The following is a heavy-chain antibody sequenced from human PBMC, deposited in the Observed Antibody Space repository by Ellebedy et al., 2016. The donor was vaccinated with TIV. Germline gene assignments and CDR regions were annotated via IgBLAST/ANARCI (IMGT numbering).Heavy chain of an antibody. V-gene: IGHV3-7*04. CDR2: INQDGSET. CDR1: GFTFSNYW. J-gene: IGHJ4*02. Sequence: GESLKISCVASGFTFSNYWMSSVRQAPGKGLEWVANINQDGSETYYVDSVKGRFTISRDNAKNSLYLQMNSLRDEDTAVYYCARGDSNSGDYWGQGTLVTVSS. D-gene: IGHD6-6*01. CDR3: ARGDSNSGDY.